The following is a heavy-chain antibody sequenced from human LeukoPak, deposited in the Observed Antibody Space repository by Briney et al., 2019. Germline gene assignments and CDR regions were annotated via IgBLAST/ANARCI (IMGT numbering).Heavy chain of an antibody. V-gene: IGHV4-59*01. Sequence: SETLSLTCTVSGGSISSYYWSWIRQPPGKGLEWIGYIYYSGSTNYNPSLKSRATISVDTSKNQFSLKLSSVAAADTAVYYCARVVYGDYSPNWFDPWGQGTLVTVSS. J-gene: IGHJ5*02. CDR2: IYYSGST. CDR1: GGSISSYY. CDR3: ARVVYGDYSPNWFDP. D-gene: IGHD4-17*01.